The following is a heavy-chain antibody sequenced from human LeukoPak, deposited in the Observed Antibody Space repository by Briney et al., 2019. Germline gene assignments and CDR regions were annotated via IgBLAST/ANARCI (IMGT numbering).Heavy chain of an antibody. D-gene: IGHD3-10*01. J-gene: IGHJ4*02. CDR1: GGSISSSNW. V-gene: IGHV4-4*02. CDR3: ASMVRGSKYYFDY. CDR2: VYHSGGT. Sequence: SETLSLTCAVSGGSISSSNWWSWVRQPPGKGLEWIGGVYHSGGTIYNPSLKSRVTISVDKSKNQFSLNLSSVTAADTAVYYCASMVRGSKYYFDYWGQGTLVTVSS.